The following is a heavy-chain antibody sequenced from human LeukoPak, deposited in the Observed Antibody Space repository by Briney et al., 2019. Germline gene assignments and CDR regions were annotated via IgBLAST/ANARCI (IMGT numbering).Heavy chain of an antibody. V-gene: IGHV3-33*01. J-gene: IGHJ4*02. CDR3: ARDPSTIAVAGLDY. Sequence: GGSLRLPCAASGFTFSSYGMHWVRQAPGKGLEWVAVIWYDGSNKYYADSVKGRFTISRDNSKNTLYLQMNSLRAEDTAVYYCARDPSTIAVAGLDYWGQGTLVTVSS. CDR1: GFTFSSYG. CDR2: IWYDGSNK. D-gene: IGHD6-19*01.